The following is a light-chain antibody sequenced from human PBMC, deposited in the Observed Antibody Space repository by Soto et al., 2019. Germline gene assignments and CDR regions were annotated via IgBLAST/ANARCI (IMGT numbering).Light chain of an antibody. Sequence: QSVLTQPPSASGSPGQSVTISCTGTSSDVGRYNYVSWYQQHPGKAPKLMISEVNKRASGVPDRFSGSKSGNTASLTVSGLQAEDEADYYRSSYPGTPFVFGTGTKVTVL. J-gene: IGLJ1*01. CDR3: SSYPGTPFV. CDR2: EVN. V-gene: IGLV2-8*01. CDR1: SSDVGRYNY.